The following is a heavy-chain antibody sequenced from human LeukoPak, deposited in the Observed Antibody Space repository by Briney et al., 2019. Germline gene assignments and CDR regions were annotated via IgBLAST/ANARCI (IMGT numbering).Heavy chain of an antibody. J-gene: IGHJ3*02. CDR2: ISSSGSTI. V-gene: IGHV3-48*03. Sequence: GGSLRLSCAASGFTFSSYEMNWVRQAPGKGLEWVSYISSSGSTIYYADSVKGRFTISRDNAKNSLYLQMNSLRAEDTAVYYCARGARITIFGVVGSHAFDIWGKGTTVTVSS. CDR3: ARGARITIFGVVGSHAFDI. CDR1: GFTFSSYE. D-gene: IGHD3-3*01.